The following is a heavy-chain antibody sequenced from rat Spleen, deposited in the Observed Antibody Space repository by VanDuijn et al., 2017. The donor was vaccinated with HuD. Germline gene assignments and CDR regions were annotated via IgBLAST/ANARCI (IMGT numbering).Heavy chain of an antibody. Sequence: EVQLVESGGGLVQPGRSLKLSCAASGFTFTDYAMYWFRQAPGKGLEWVASITNTGGSTYYPDSVKGRFTISRDNAKSTLYLQMNSLRSEDTATYFCARHNTYYGYYYFDYWGQGVMVTVSS. J-gene: IGHJ2*01. CDR3: ARHNTYYGYYYFDY. D-gene: IGHD1-9*01. CDR2: ITNTGGST. V-gene: IGHV5-31*01. CDR1: GFTFTDYA.